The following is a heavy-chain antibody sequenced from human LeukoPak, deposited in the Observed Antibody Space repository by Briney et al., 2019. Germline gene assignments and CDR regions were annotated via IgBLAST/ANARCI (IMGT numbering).Heavy chain of an antibody. V-gene: IGHV3-7*01. D-gene: IGHD3-16*01. Sequence: GGSLRLSCAASGFTFSSYWMSWVRQAPGKGLEWVANIKQDGSEKYYVDSVKGRFTISRDNAKNSLYLQMNSLRAEDTAVYYCARIGAFGGANFDYWGQGTLVTVSS. CDR3: ARIGAFGGANFDY. CDR1: GFTFSSYW. CDR2: IKQDGSEK. J-gene: IGHJ4*02.